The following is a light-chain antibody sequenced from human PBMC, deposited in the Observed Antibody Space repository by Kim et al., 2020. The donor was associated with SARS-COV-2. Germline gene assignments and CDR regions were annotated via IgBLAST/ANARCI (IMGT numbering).Light chain of an antibody. V-gene: IGLV3-19*01. J-gene: IGLJ3*02. CDR3: NSRDSSGDRWV. CDR2: GKN. CDR1: SLRSYY. Sequence: SSELTQDPAVSVALGQTVRITCQGDSLRSYYASWYQQKPGQAPVLVIYGKNNRPSGIPDRFSGSSSGNTPSLTITGAQAEDEADYYCNSRDSSGDRWVFGGGTQLTVL.